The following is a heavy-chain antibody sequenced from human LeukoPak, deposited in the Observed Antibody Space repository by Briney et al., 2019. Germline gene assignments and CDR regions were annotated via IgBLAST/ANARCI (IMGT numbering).Heavy chain of an antibody. Sequence: SETLSLTCTVSGVSISSGYYWGWIRQPPGKGLEWIGSIYHSGSTCYNPSLKSRVTISVDTSKNQFSLKLSSVTAADTAVYYCARDHNNYYGSGSYEGGFDYWGQGTLVTVSS. V-gene: IGHV4-38-2*02. D-gene: IGHD3-10*01. CDR2: IYHSGST. CDR1: GVSISSGYY. J-gene: IGHJ4*02. CDR3: ARDHNNYYGSGSYEGGFDY.